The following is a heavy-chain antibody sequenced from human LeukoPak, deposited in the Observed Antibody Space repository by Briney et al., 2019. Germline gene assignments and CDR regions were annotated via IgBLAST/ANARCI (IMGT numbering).Heavy chain of an antibody. V-gene: IGHV3-74*01. Sequence: GGSLRLSCAASGFTFSHYWMHWVRQAPGKGLVWVSRINSGRSRTTYADSVKGRFTISRDNAENTLYLQMDSLRAEDAAVYYCARDLSTNPYWGQGTLVTVSS. CDR2: INSGRSRT. CDR3: ARDLSTNPY. D-gene: IGHD2-8*01. CDR1: GFTFSHYW. J-gene: IGHJ4*02.